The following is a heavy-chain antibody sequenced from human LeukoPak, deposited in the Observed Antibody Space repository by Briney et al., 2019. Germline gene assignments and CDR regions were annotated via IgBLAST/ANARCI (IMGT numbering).Heavy chain of an antibody. CDR2: IIPILGIA. Sequence: SVKVSCKASGGTFSSYAISWVRQAPGQGLEWMGRIIPILGIANYAQKFQGRVTMTTDTSSSTAYMELRSLRSEDTAVYYCAAGLLWFGESVPAAFDIWGQGTMVTVSS. CDR1: GGTFSSYA. J-gene: IGHJ3*02. D-gene: IGHD3-10*01. CDR3: AAGLLWFGESVPAAFDI. V-gene: IGHV1-69*04.